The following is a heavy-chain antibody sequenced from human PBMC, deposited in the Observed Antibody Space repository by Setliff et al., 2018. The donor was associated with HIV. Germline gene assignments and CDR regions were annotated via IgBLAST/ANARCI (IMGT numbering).Heavy chain of an antibody. CDR3: ARAPFRGGSFGWFDP. D-gene: IGHD2-15*01. J-gene: IGHJ5*02. V-gene: IGHV4-4*07. Sequence: SETLSLTCTVSGGSISNYYWSWIRQPAGKGLEWIGRIQTSGRTNNNPSLKSRATVSFDTSKNQFSLNLTSVTAADTAVYYCARAPFRGGSFGWFDPWGQGTLVTVSS. CDR1: GGSISNYY. CDR2: IQTSGRT.